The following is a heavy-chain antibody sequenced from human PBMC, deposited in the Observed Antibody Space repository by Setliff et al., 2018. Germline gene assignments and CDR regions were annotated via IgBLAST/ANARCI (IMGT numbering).Heavy chain of an antibody. D-gene: IGHD1-1*01. J-gene: IGHJ4*02. CDR2: IYYRGDT. CDR1: GASLSSGTYY. V-gene: IGHV4-39*01. CDR3: ARTGTYRYFDY. Sequence: SETLSLTCTVSGASLSSGTYYWGWIRQPPGKGLEWIGRIYYRGDTYYNASLKGRLTISVDTAQNQFSLRLTSVTAADTAVYYCARTGTYRYFDYWGQGALVT.